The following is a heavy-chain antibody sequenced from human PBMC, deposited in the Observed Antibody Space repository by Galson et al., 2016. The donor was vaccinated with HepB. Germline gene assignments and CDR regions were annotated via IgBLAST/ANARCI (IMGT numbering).Heavy chain of an antibody. CDR1: GFTFSNSG. CDR2: ISYDGSNK. Sequence: SLRLSCAASGFTFSNSGMHWVRQAPGRGLEWVAVISYDGSNKYYANSVKGRFTISRDNSKNTLYLQMNSLRAEDTALYYCAKDLPPDTGMGGFDCWGQGTLVTVAS. V-gene: IGHV3-30*18. J-gene: IGHJ4*02. CDR3: AKDLPPDTGMGGFDC. D-gene: IGHD5-18*01.